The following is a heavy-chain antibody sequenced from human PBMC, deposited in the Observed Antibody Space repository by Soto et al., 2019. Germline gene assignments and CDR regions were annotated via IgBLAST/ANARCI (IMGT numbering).Heavy chain of an antibody. CDR2: IIPIFGTA. J-gene: IGHJ4*02. V-gene: IGHV1-69*13. Sequence: GASVKVSCKASGGTLGNYALSWVRQAPGQGLEWMGGIIPIFGTANYAQKFQGRVTITADESTSTAYMELSSLRSEDTAVYYCARDVGYYDSSGYPRPILQYYFDYWGQGTLVTVSS. D-gene: IGHD3-22*01. CDR3: ARDVGYYDSSGYPRPILQYYFDY. CDR1: GGTLGNYA.